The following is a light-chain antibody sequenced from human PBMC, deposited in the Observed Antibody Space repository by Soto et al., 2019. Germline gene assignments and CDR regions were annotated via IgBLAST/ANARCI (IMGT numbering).Light chain of an antibody. Sequence: DIQLTQSPSFLSASVGDRVTITCRASQGISSYLAWYQQKPGQAPKLLIYAASTLQSGVPSRFSGSGSGTEFTLTISSLQPEDFAADYWQQLNSDPRMYTFGQGTKLEIK. J-gene: IGKJ2*01. CDR2: AAS. V-gene: IGKV1-9*01. CDR3: QQLNSDPRMYT. CDR1: QGISSY.